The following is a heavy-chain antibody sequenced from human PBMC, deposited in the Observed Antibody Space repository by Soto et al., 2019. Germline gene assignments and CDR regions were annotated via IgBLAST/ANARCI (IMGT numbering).Heavy chain of an antibody. Sequence: ASGKVSWQGSWYTFTSYYMEWVGPAPGQGLDWMGIINPSGGSTSYAQKFQGRVTMTRDTSTSTVYMELSSLRSEDTAVYYCARGPRAYDSSGRLVCWGQGILVTVSS. D-gene: IGHD3-22*01. CDR3: ARGPRAYDSSGRLVC. J-gene: IGHJ4*02. CDR2: INPSGGST. CDR1: WYTFTSYY. V-gene: IGHV1-46*01.